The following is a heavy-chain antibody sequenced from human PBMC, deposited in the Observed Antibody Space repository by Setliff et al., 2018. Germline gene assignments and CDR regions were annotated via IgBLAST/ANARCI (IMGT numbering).Heavy chain of an antibody. D-gene: IGHD3-3*01. Sequence: VASVKVSCKASGYTFTSYAMHWVRRAPGQRLEWMGWINAGNGNTKYSQKFQGRVTITRDTSASTAYMELSSLRPEDTAVYYCARDRVPPLFGVGSYYYMDVWGKGTTVTVSS. J-gene: IGHJ6*03. CDR1: GYTFTSYA. CDR2: INAGNGNT. V-gene: IGHV1-3*01. CDR3: ARDRVPPLFGVGSYYYMDV.